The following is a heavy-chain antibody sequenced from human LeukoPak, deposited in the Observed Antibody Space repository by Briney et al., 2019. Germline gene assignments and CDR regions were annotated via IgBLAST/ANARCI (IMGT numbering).Heavy chain of an antibody. J-gene: IGHJ5*02. CDR1: GGSISSSYYY. CDR2: IYYSGST. V-gene: IGHV4-30-4*08. CDR3: ARGRYYDSSGMFDP. D-gene: IGHD3-22*01. Sequence: SETLSLTCTVSGGSISSSYYYWGWIRQPPGKGLEWIGYIYYSGSTYYNPSLKSRVTISVDTSKNQFSLKLSSVTAADTAVYYCARGRYYDSSGMFDPWGQGTLVTVSS.